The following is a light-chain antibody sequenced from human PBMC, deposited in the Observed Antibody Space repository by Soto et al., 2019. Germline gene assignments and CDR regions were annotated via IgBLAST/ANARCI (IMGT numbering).Light chain of an antibody. Sequence: DIVMTQSPPTLSVSPGERVTLSCRASQSVNTNLAGYQQRPGHAPRLLIHGASTRATGIPARFSGSGSGTEFTLTISSLQSEDFALYYCQQYDDWPPWTFGQGTKVEI. J-gene: IGKJ1*01. CDR2: GAS. CDR1: QSVNTN. CDR3: QQYDDWPPWT. V-gene: IGKV3-15*01.